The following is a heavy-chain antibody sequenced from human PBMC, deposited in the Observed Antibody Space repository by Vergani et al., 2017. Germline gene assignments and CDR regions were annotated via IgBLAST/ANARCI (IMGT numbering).Heavy chain of an antibody. J-gene: IGHJ6*02. CDR1: GGSFNTYY. D-gene: IGHD3-9*01. CDR2: IYSTGST. CDR3: ARVRIRDEATTGYRLEGMDI. V-gene: IGHV4-59*13. Sequence: QVQLEESGPGLVKPSETLSLTCTVSGGSFNTYYWSWIRQSPGKGLEWIGYIYSTGSTNYNPSLNSRVTMSVDTSKNQFSLKLRSVTAADTAVYFCARVRIRDEATTGYRLEGMDIWGQGTKVTISS.